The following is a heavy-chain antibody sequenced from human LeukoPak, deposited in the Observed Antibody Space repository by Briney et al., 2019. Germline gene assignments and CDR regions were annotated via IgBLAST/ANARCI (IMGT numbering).Heavy chain of an antibody. Sequence: ESGPALVKHTQTLTLTCTFSGFSLSTSGMRASWIRQPPGKALEWLARIDWDDDKFYSTSLKTRLTISKDTSKNQVVLIMTNMDPVDTATYYCAGGDSSGYYYNYWGQGTLVTVSS. D-gene: IGHD3-22*01. J-gene: IGHJ4*02. CDR1: GFSLSTSGMR. CDR2: IDWDDDK. CDR3: AGGDSSGYYYNY. V-gene: IGHV2-70*04.